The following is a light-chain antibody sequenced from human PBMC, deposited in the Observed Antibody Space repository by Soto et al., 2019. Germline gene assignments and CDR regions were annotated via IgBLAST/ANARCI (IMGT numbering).Light chain of an antibody. V-gene: IGLV1-40*01. Sequence: QSVLTQPPSVSGAPGQRVTISCTGSSSNIGAGYDVHWYQQLPGTAPKLLIHGITNRPSGVPDRFSGSKSGTSASLAITGLQAEDEADYFCQSYDSSLSGRVVFGGGTQLTVL. J-gene: IGLJ2*01. CDR3: QSYDSSLSGRVV. CDR1: SSNIGAGYD. CDR2: GIT.